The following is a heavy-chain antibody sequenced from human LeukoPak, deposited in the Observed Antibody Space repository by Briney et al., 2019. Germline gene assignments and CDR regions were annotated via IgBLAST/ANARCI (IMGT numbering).Heavy chain of an antibody. D-gene: IGHD2-15*01. CDR2: IKPDGNEK. V-gene: IGHV3-7*01. J-gene: IGHJ4*02. CDR3: ARDLSGPSFY. CDR1: GFTFSNYW. Sequence: GGSLRLSCAASGFTFSNYWMSWLRQAPGRGLEWVANIKPDGNEKYFVDSVRGRFTISRDNAKNSLYLQINSLRAEDTAVYFCARDLSGPSFYWGQGTLVTVSS.